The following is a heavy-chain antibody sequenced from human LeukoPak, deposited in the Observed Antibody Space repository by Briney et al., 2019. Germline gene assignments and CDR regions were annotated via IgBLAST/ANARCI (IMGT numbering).Heavy chain of an antibody. D-gene: IGHD6-13*01. CDR3: ASVHNSRTYWFDP. J-gene: IGHJ5*02. CDR2: IYYSGGT. CDR1: GGSINSYY. V-gene: IGHV4-59*01. Sequence: PSETLSLTCTVSGGSINSYYWSWIRQPPGKGLEWIGYIYYSGGTNYNPSLKSRVTISVDTSKNQLSLKLSFVTAADTAVYYCASVHNSRTYWFDPWGQGTLVTVSS.